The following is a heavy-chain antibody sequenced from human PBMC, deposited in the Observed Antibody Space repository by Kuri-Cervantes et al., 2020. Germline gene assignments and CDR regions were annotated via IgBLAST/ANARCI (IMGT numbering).Heavy chain of an antibody. CDR3: ARDRGYCSGGSCYSGFLVGPNWFDP. CDR1: GFTFTSSA. D-gene: IGHD2-15*01. V-gene: IGHV1-58*01. CDR2: IVVGSGNT. Sequence: SVKVSCKASGFTFTSSAVQWVRQARGQRLEWVGWIVVGSGNTNYAQKFQERVTITRDMSTSTACMELSSLRSEDTAVYYCARDRGYCSGGSCYSGFLVGPNWFDPWGQGTLVTVSS. J-gene: IGHJ5*02.